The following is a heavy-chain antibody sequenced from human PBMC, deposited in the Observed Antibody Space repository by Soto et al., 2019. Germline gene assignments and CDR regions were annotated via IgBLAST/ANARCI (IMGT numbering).Heavy chain of an antibody. J-gene: IGHJ4*02. D-gene: IGHD2-15*01. CDR1: GFTFGDYA. CDR2: IRSKAYGGTT. Sequence: GGSLRLSCTASGFTFGDYAMSWFRQAPGKGLEWVGFIRSKAYGGTTEYAASVKGRFTISRDDSKTTLYLQMNSLKTEDTAVYYCTSDQGGEVVVDYWGQGTLVTVSS. CDR3: TSDQGGEVVVDY. V-gene: IGHV3-49*03.